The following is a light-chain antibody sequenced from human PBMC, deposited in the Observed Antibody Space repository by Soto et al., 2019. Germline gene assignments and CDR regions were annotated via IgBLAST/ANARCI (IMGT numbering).Light chain of an antibody. V-gene: IGKV3-11*01. CDR3: QQRSNWPRT. CDR2: DAS. Sequence: EIVMTQSPATLSVSPGESATLSCRASQSVSSNLAWHQQKPGQAPRILMYDASTRATGISARFSGSGSGTDFTLTISRLEPEDFAVYYCQQRSNWPRTFGQGTKVDI. CDR1: QSVSSN. J-gene: IGKJ1*01.